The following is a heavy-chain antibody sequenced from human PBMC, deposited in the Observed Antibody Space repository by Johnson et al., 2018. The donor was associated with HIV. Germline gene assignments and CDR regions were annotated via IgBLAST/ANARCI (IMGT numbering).Heavy chain of an antibody. V-gene: IGHV3-30*02. CDR1: GFTFSSYG. Sequence: VQLVESGGGVVQPGGSLRLSCAASGFTFSSYGMHWVRQAPGKGLEWVAFIRYDGSDKYYADSVKGRFTISRDNSKNTLYLQMNSLRAEDTAVYYCAKEASGWYHAGDAFDIWGQGTMVTVSS. D-gene: IGHD6-19*01. CDR3: AKEASGWYHAGDAFDI. J-gene: IGHJ3*02. CDR2: IRYDGSDK.